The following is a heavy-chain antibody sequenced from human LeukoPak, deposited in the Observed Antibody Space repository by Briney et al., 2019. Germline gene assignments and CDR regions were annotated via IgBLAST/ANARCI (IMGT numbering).Heavy chain of an antibody. V-gene: IGHV2-70*04. D-gene: IGHD4-17*01. CDR2: IDWDDDK. CDR3: ARSPPYGDWFDP. J-gene: IGHJ5*02. Sequence: SGPTLVNPTQALALTCTFSGFSLSNSGMRVSWIRQPPGKALEWLARIDWDDDKFYSTSLKTRLTISKDTSKNQVVLTMTNMGPVDTATYYCARSPPYGDWFDPWGQGTLVTVSS. CDR1: GFSLSNSGMR.